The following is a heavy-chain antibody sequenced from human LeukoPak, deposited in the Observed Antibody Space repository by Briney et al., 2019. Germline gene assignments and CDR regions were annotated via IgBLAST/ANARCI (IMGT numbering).Heavy chain of an antibody. V-gene: IGHV4-59*01. J-gene: IGHJ4*02. Sequence: PSWTLFLTCTVSGGSISSYYGSWIRQPPGKGLKWIGDIYYSGSTSYNPSLKSPVTISVDTSKNQFSLKLSPVPAADTAVYYCARTSAGSLAGYYFDCWGQGTLVIVSS. CDR2: IYYSGST. CDR1: GGSISSYY. CDR3: ARTSAGSLAGYYFDC. D-gene: IGHD3-10*01.